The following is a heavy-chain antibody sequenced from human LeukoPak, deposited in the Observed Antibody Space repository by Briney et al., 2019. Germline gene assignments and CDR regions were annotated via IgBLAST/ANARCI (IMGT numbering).Heavy chain of an antibody. V-gene: IGHV3-30*14. J-gene: IGHJ4*02. Sequence: GGSLRLSCAASGFTFSSYAMHWVRQAPGKGLEWVAVISYDGSNKYYADSVKGRFTISRDNSKNTLYLQMNSLRAEDTAVYYCAREAQQQPDYWGQGTLVTVSS. CDR1: GFTFSSYA. CDR3: AREAQQQPDY. CDR2: ISYDGSNK. D-gene: IGHD6-13*01.